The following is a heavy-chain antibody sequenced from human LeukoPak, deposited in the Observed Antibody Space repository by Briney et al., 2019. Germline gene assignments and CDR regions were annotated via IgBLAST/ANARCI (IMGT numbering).Heavy chain of an antibody. V-gene: IGHV4-34*01. D-gene: IGHD3-3*02. CDR2: INHSGST. J-gene: IGHJ4*02. CDR3: ARCISYYFDY. Sequence: SETLSLTCAVYGGSFSGYYWSWIRQPPGKGLEWIGEINHSGSTYYNPSLKSRVTISVDTSKNQFSLKLSSVTAADTAVYYCARCISYYFDYWGQGTLVTVSS. CDR1: GGSFSGYY.